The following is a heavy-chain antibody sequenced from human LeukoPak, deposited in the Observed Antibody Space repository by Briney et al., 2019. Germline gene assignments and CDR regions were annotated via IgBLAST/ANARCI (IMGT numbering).Heavy chain of an antibody. Sequence: ASVKVSCKASGYTFTSYDINWVRQATGQGLEWMGWMNPNSGNTGYAQKFQGRVTITRDTSISTAYMELSSLRSEDTAVYYCARDSPKPRYDFWSGYYVDWGQGTLVTVSS. CDR1: GYTFTSYD. CDR2: MNPNSGNT. D-gene: IGHD3-3*01. V-gene: IGHV1-8*03. J-gene: IGHJ4*02. CDR3: ARDSPKPRYDFWSGYYVD.